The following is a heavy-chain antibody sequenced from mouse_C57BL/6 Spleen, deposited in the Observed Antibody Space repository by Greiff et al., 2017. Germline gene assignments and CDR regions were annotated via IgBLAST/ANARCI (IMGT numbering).Heavy chain of an antibody. CDR2: ISYDGSN. CDR1: GYSITSCYY. CDR3: ARDYGSSYVRYFDV. J-gene: IGHJ1*03. V-gene: IGHV3-6*01. Sequence: EVQLQESGPGLVKPSQSLSLTCSVTGYSITSCYYWNWIRQFPGNKLVWMGYISYDGSNNYNPFLKNRNSITRDTSKNQFFLKLNSVTTEDTATDYCARDYGSSYVRYFDVWGTGTTVTVSS. D-gene: IGHD1-1*01.